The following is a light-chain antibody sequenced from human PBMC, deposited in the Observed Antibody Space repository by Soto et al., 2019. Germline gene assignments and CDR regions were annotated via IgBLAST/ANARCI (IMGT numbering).Light chain of an antibody. V-gene: IGKV1-9*01. CDR2: AAS. Sequence: DIQLTQSPSFLSAYVGDRVAITCRASQDISSHLVWYQQKPGEAPHLLIFAASTLQSGVPSRFSGSGSETEFTLTINGLQPEDFATYYGQQFNNYPITFGQGTRV. CDR1: QDISSH. J-gene: IGKJ5*01. CDR3: QQFNNYPIT.